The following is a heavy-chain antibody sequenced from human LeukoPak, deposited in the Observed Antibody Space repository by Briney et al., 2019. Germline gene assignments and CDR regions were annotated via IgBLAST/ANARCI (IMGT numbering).Heavy chain of an antibody. CDR2: IYYSGST. V-gene: IGHV4-39*01. D-gene: IGHD6-13*01. CDR3: AESSSWYYTPDY. CDR1: SGSISSSSYY. Sequence: SETLSLTCTVSSGSISSSSYYWAWIRQPPGKGLECIGSIYYSGSTSYNPSLKSRVTISVDTSKNQFSLKLSSVTAADTAVYYCAESSSWYYTPDYWGQGTLVTVSS. J-gene: IGHJ4*02.